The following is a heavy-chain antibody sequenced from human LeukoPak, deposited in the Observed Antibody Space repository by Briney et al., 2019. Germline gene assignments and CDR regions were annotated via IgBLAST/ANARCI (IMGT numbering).Heavy chain of an antibody. Sequence: PSETLSLTCTVSGGSISSRSFYWGWIRQPPGKGLEWIGSIYYSGSTYYNPSLKSRLSMSVDTSKNQFSLNLNSVTAADTAVYCCAHLAKIAVAGTYFDYWGLGALVTVSS. D-gene: IGHD6-13*01. CDR2: IYYSGST. J-gene: IGHJ4*02. CDR3: AHLAKIAVAGTYFDY. V-gene: IGHV4-39*01. CDR1: GGSISSRSFY.